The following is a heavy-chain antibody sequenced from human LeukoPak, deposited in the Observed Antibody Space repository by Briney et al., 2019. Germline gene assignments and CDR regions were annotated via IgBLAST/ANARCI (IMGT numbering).Heavy chain of an antibody. J-gene: IGHJ4*02. V-gene: IGHV3-7*01. CDR3: ARYYYASAFDY. Sequence: GGSLTLSCTASGFTFSSYWMTWVRQTPEKGLEWVANIRQDGGKKDYVASVKGRFTISRDNAKNSLYLQMNSLRAEDTAVYYCARYYYASAFDYWGQGTLVTGSS. CDR1: GFTFSSYW. D-gene: IGHD3-10*01. CDR2: IRQDGGKK.